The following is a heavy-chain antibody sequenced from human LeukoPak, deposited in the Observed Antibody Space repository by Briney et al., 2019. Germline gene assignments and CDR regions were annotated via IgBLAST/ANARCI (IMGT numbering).Heavy chain of an antibody. CDR2: ISYDGSNK. CDR3: AKMEIQLWLRPVYFDY. CDR1: GFTFSSYG. D-gene: IGHD5-18*01. V-gene: IGHV3-30*18. J-gene: IGHJ4*02. Sequence: GRSLRLSCAASGFTFSSYGMHWVRQAPGKGLEWVAVISYDGSNKYYADSVKGRFTISRDNSKNTLYLQMNSLRAEDTAVYYCAKMEIQLWLRPVYFDYWGQGTLVTVSS.